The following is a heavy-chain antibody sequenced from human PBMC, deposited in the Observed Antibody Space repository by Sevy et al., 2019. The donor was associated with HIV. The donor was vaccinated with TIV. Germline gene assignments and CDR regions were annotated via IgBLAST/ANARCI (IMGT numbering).Heavy chain of an antibody. V-gene: IGHV3-30-3*01. CDR2: ISSDGDNK. Sequence: GGSLRLSCAASGFTFNDYALHWVRQAPGKGLEWVSIISSDGDNKYYADTVKGRFTISRDNSKNTVYLQMNRLSAEDTAFYYCAREGAPYRNIRYCSGSNCFYNWFDPWGQGTLVTVSS. CDR1: GFTFNDYA. CDR3: AREGAPYRNIRYCSGSNCFYNWFDP. J-gene: IGHJ5*02. D-gene: IGHD2-15*01.